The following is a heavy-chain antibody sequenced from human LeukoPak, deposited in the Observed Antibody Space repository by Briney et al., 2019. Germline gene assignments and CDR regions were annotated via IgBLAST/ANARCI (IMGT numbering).Heavy chain of an antibody. J-gene: IGHJ5*02. CDR1: GFTFSSYA. CDR2: ISGSGGST. CDR3: AKRASSAVNWFDP. D-gene: IGHD6-25*01. V-gene: IGHV3-23*01. Sequence: GGSLRLSCAASGFTFSSYAMSWVRQAPGKGLEWLSGISGSGGSTYYADSVKGRFTISRDNSKNTEYLQMNSLRAEDTAVYYCAKRASSAVNWFDPWGQGTLVTVSS.